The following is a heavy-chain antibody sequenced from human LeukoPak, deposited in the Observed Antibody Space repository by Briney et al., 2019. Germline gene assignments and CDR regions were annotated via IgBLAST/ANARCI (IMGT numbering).Heavy chain of an antibody. Sequence: SETLSLTCTVSGGSISTYYGNWIRQAPGKGLEWIGYIYYSGSTNYNPSLKSRVTISVDTSKNQFSLKLSSVTAADTAVYYCAREGSNYGDKMNYYGMDVWGQGTTVTVSS. CDR3: AREGSNYGDKMNYYGMDV. D-gene: IGHD4-11*01. CDR1: GGSISTYY. V-gene: IGHV4-59*01. J-gene: IGHJ6*02. CDR2: IYYSGST.